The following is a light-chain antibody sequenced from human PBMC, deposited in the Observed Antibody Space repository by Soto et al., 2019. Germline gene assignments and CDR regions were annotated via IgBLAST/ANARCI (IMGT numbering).Light chain of an antibody. CDR2: GAS. CDR1: QSVSSN. CDR3: QQYNNWPRV. V-gene: IGKV3-15*01. Sequence: EILMTQSPGTLSVSPGERATISCRASQSVSSNLAWYQQKPGQAPRLLIYGASTRATGIPARFSGSGSGTEFTLNISSLQSEDFAVYYGQQYNNWPRVFGQGTKLEIK. J-gene: IGKJ2*01.